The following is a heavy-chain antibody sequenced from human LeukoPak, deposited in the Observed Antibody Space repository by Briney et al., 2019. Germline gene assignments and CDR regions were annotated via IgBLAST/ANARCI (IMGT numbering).Heavy chain of an antibody. V-gene: IGHV1-18*01. CDR1: GYTFTSYG. CDR3: AREGGPYSSGWYRGGPYDAFDI. J-gene: IGHJ3*02. CDR2: ISAYNGNT. Sequence: ASVKVSCKAPGYTFTSYGISWVRQAPGQGLEWMGWISAYNGNTNYAQKLQGRVTMTTDTSTSTACMELRSLRSDDTAVYYCAREGGPYSSGWYRGGPYDAFDIWGQGTMVTVSS. D-gene: IGHD6-19*01.